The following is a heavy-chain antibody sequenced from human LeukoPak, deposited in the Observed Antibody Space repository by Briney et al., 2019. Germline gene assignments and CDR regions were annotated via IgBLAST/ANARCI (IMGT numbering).Heavy chain of an antibody. J-gene: IGHJ6*03. CDR3: AKLYDSSAYYYMDI. CDR2: TSATGGNT. V-gene: IGHV3-23*01. Sequence: GGSLRLSCAASGFTFSNFAMSCVRQAPGKGLEWVSVTSATGGNTYYADSVKGRFTISRDNSDNTLDLQMNSLRAEDTAVYYCAKLYDSSAYYYMDIWGKGTTVTVSS. CDR1: GFTFSNFA. D-gene: IGHD3-22*01.